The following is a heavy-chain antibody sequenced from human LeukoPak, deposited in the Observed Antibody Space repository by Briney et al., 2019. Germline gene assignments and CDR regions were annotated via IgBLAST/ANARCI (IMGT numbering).Heavy chain of an antibody. CDR2: ISSSGSTI. CDR3: ARASADYYDSSLYFDY. D-gene: IGHD3-22*01. J-gene: IGHJ4*02. V-gene: IGHV3-11*01. Sequence: GGSLRLSCAASGFTFSDYYMSWIRQAPGKGLEWVSYISSSGSTIYYADSVKGRFTISRDNAKNSLYLQMNSLRAEDTAVYYCARASADYYDSSLYFDYWGQGTLVTVSS. CDR1: GFTFSDYY.